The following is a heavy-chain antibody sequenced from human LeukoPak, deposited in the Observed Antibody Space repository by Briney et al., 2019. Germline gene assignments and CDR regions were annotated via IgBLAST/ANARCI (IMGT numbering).Heavy chain of an antibody. J-gene: IGHJ6*02. D-gene: IGHD6-13*01. CDR2: INHIGIT. V-gene: IGHV3-66*01. CDR3: ARGYSSSWYTGLRYYYYGMDV. Sequence: PGGSLRLSCAASGFTVSNNYMTWVRQAPGKGLESVSVINHIGITFHADSVKGRFTISRDNAKNSLYLQMNSLRAEDTAVYYCARGYSSSWYTGLRYYYYGMDVWGQGTTVTVSS. CDR1: GFTVSNNY.